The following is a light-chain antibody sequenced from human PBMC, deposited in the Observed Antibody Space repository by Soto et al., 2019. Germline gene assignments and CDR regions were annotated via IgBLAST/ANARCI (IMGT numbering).Light chain of an antibody. CDR2: AVS. J-gene: IGKJ1*01. V-gene: IGKV1-27*01. CDR1: QDISHY. CDR3: QKYDRAPWT. Sequence: DIQLTQSPSSLSASVGDRVTITCRASQDISHYLAWYQQRPGKVPRLLIYAVSTLKIGVPTRFSGSGSGTDFTLTISGLQPEDVATYYCQKYDRAPWTFGQGTKVDIK.